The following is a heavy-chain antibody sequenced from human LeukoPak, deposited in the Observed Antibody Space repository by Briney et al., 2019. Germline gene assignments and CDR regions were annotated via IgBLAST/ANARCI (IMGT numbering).Heavy chain of an antibody. Sequence: SETLSLTRTVSGGSISSGDYYWSWIRQPPGKGLEWIGSIYYSGSTYYNPSLKSRVTISIDTSKNQFSLKLSSVTAADTAVYYCARHYGSGYDAFEIWGQGTMVTVSS. CDR3: ARHYGSGYDAFEI. CDR1: GGSISSGDYY. V-gene: IGHV4-30-4*08. CDR2: IYYSGST. D-gene: IGHD3-10*01. J-gene: IGHJ3*02.